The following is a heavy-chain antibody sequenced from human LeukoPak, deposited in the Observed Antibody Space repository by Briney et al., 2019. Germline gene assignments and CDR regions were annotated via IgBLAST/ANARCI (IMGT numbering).Heavy chain of an antibody. J-gene: IGHJ4*02. D-gene: IGHD1-26*01. CDR3: ARQWPTALDY. CDR2: IHDSGST. V-gene: IGHV4-39*01. CDR1: GGSISSSSYY. Sequence: SETLSLTCTVSGGSISSSSYYWGWIRQPPGKGLEWIGTIHDSGSTYYNPSLKSRVTISVDTSKNQFSLKLRSVTAADTAVYYYARQWPTALDYWGQGTLVTVSS.